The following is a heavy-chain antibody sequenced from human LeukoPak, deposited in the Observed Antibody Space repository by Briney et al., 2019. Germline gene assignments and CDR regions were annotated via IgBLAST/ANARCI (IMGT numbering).Heavy chain of an antibody. CDR3: ASNYGDYEASLGY. V-gene: IGHV4-38-2*01. CDR2: IYYSGST. D-gene: IGHD4-17*01. J-gene: IGHJ4*02. Sequence: PGGSLRLSCAASGFTFSGSAMHWVRQAPGKGLEWIGSIYYSGSTYYNPSLKSRVTISVDTSKNQFSLKLSSVTAADTAVYYCASNYGDYEASLGYWGQGTLVTVSS. CDR1: GFTFSGSA.